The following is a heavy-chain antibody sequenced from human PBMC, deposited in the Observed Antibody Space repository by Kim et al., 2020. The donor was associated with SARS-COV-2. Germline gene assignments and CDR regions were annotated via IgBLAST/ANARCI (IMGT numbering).Heavy chain of an antibody. Sequence: DASEKNYVDSVKGRCTISRDNVKNSVYLQMNSLRAEDTAVYYCATLKYFWGQGILFTVSS. J-gene: IGHJ4*02. CDR3: ATLKYF. CDR2: DASEK. V-gene: IGHV3-7*01.